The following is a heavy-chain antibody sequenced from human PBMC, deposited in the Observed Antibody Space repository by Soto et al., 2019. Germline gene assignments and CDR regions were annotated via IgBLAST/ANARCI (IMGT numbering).Heavy chain of an antibody. Sequence: TLSLTCTVSGGSISSSSYYWVWIRQPPGKGLEWIGSIYYSGYTYYNPSLKSRVTISVDTSKNQFSLKLSSVTAADTAVYYCARHNGPLYVGYYYDMDVWGQGTTVIVSS. V-gene: IGHV4-39*01. CDR2: IYYSGYT. CDR3: ARHNGPLYVGYYYDMDV. J-gene: IGHJ6*02. CDR1: GGSISSSSYY. D-gene: IGHD3-16*01.